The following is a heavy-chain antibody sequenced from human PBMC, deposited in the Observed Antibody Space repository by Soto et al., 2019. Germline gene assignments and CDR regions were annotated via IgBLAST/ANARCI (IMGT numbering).Heavy chain of an antibody. J-gene: IGHJ6*02. Sequence: LRLSCAASGYTFSTYSMNWVRQAPGKGLEWVAYISYDSETTSYADSVKGRFTISRDDAKNSLYLQMNSLRDEDSAIYYCARLYYDYVWGQGTTVTVSS. CDR1: GYTFSTYS. V-gene: IGHV3-48*02. CDR2: ISYDSETT. CDR3: ARLYYDYV. D-gene: IGHD3-3*01.